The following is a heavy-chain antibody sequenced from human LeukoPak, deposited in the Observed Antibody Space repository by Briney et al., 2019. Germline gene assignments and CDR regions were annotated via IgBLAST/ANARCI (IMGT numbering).Heavy chain of an antibody. Sequence: GGSLRLSCAASGFPFSGSWMDWVRQAPGKRMEWVANIKQDGSEKHYADSVKGRFAISRDNAKNSLFLQMSGLRAEDTAVYYCSRSLDYWGQGALVTVSS. CDR3: SRSLDY. J-gene: IGHJ4*02. CDR2: IKQDGSEK. V-gene: IGHV3-7*01. CDR1: GFPFSGSW.